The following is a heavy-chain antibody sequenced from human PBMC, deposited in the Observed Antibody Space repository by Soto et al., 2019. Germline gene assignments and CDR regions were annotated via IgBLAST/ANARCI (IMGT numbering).Heavy chain of an antibody. Sequence: GESLKISCKGSGYSFTSYWISWVRQMPGKGLEWMGRIDPSDSYTNYSPSFQGHVTISADKSISTAYLQWSSLKASDTAMYYCARRRIAAAGTDGQNFDYWGQGTLVTV. CDR3: ARRRIAAAGTDGQNFDY. CDR1: GYSFTSYW. CDR2: IDPSDSYT. D-gene: IGHD6-13*01. J-gene: IGHJ4*02. V-gene: IGHV5-10-1*01.